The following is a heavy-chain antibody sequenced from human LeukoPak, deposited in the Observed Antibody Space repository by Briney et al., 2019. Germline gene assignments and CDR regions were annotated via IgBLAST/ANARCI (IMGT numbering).Heavy chain of an antibody. V-gene: IGHV4-59*01. CDR1: GGSISSYY. D-gene: IGHD3-9*01. CDR2: IYYSGST. CDR3: AGAYYDSLTGYYGSSAY. Sequence: SETLSLTCTVSGGSISSYYWSWIRQPPGKGLEWIGYIYYSGSTNYNPSLKSRVAISLDTFTNPFSLTLSSASAADTALYYSAGAYYDSLTGYYGSSAYWGQGTLVTVSS. J-gene: IGHJ4*02.